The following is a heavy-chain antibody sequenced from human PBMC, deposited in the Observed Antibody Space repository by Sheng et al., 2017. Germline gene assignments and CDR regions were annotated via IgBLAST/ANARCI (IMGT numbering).Heavy chain of an antibody. CDR3: ATIFGVPTWMVYYYYYMDV. CDR1: GFTFSSYS. V-gene: IGHV3-21*01. CDR2: ISSSSSYI. J-gene: IGHJ6*03. Sequence: EVQLVESGGGLVQPGRSLRLSCAASGFTFSSYSMNWVRQAPGKGLEWVSSISSSSSYIYYADSVKGRFTISRDNAKNSLYLQMNSLRAEDTAVYYCATIFGVPTWMVYYYYYMDVWGQGTTVTVSS. D-gene: IGHD3-3*01.